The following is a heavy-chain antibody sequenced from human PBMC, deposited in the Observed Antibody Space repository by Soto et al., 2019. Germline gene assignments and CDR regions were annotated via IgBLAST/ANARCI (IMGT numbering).Heavy chain of an antibody. CDR3: ARDGAVAGNDSIDP. V-gene: IGHV3-11*01. Sequence: LVESGGGSVKPGGSLRLSCAGSGISFSDYYMSWIRQAPGKGLEWISYISTSGQTLYYADSVQGRFTISRDNAKNSLYLQMNSLRAEDTAIYYCARDGAVAGNDSIDPWGQGTLVTVSS. CDR2: ISTSGQTL. CDR1: GISFSDYY. J-gene: IGHJ5*02. D-gene: IGHD6-19*01.